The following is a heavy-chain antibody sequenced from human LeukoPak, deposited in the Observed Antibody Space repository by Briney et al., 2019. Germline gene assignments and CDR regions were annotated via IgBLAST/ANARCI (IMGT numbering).Heavy chain of an antibody. Sequence: GGSLRLSCAASGFIFSSHSIHWVRQAPGQGLEWVSLIYSGGTTYYTDSVKGRFTISRDSSKNTVYLQMNSLRAEDTAVYYCARGYCSGGSCNTFDYWGRGTLVTVSS. CDR3: ARGYCSGGSCNTFDY. V-gene: IGHV3-66*01. CDR1: GFIFSSHS. D-gene: IGHD2-15*01. J-gene: IGHJ4*02. CDR2: IYSGGTT.